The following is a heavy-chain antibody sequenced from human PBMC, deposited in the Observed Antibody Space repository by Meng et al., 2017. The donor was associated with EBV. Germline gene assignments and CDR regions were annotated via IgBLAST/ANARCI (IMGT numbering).Heavy chain of an antibody. CDR1: GYNFTSYG. CDR2: ISAYNGNT. D-gene: IGHD3-16*02. V-gene: IGHV1-18*01. J-gene: IGHJ4*02. Sequence: QVWLGQPGAEVKKPGGSVKVSCKASGYNFTSYGISWVRQAPGQGLEWMRWISAYNGNTNYAQKLQGRVTMTTDTSTSTAYMELRSLRSDDTAVYYCARVRTFGGVIPPDYWGQGTLVTVSS. CDR3: ARVRTFGGVIPPDY.